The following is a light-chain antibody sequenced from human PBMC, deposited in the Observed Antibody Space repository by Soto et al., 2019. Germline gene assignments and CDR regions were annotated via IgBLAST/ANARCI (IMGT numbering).Light chain of an antibody. J-gene: IGKJ4*01. CDR3: QEFGSN. CDR1: QSMSNSN. Sequence: IVLTQSPGTLSFSPGDRATLSCRASQSMSNSNLAWYQHKPGQAPRLLIYGASNRATGIPDRFSGSGSGTDFILSISRLEPEDFAVYYCQEFGSNFGGGTKVDIK. CDR2: GAS. V-gene: IGKV3-20*01.